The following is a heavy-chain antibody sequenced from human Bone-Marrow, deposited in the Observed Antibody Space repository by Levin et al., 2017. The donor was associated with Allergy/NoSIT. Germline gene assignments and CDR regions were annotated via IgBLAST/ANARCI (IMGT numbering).Heavy chain of an antibody. CDR2: IIPMFGTV. J-gene: IGHJ5*02. CDR1: GGTFRTFP. Sequence: SVKVSCKASGGTFRTFPINWVRQAPGQGLEWMGMIIPMFGTVNHAQKFQGRVTITADESTSTAYMELSSLRSDDTAVYYCAKEYGGHFFDPWGQGTLVTVSS. V-gene: IGHV1-69*13. CDR3: AKEYGGHFFDP. D-gene: IGHD3-10*01.